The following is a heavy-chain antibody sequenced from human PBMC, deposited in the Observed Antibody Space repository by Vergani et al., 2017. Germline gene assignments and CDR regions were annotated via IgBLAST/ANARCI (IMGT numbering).Heavy chain of an antibody. J-gene: IGHJ3*02. CDR2: ISSSGSTI. CDR1: GFTFSSYE. V-gene: IGHV3-48*03. Sequence: EVQLVESGGGLVQPGGSLRLSCAASGFTFSSYEMNWVRQAPGKGLEWVSYISSSGSTIYYADSVKGRFTISRDNAKNSLYLQMNSLRAEDTAVYYCATAGDAARPGVDAFDIWGQGTMVTVSS. CDR3: ATAGDAARPGVDAFDI. D-gene: IGHD6-6*01.